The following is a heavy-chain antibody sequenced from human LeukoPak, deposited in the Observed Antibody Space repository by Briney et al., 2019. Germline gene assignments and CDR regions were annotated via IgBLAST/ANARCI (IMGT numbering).Heavy chain of an antibody. Sequence: PGGSLRLSCAASRFTFSSYSMNWVRQAPGKGLEWVSYISSSSSTIYYADSVKGRFTISRDNAKNSLYLQMNSLRAEDTAVYYCARDSYYDSSGRAPHDAFDIWGQGTMVTVSS. CDR3: ARDSYYDSSGRAPHDAFDI. CDR1: RFTFSSYS. V-gene: IGHV3-48*01. J-gene: IGHJ3*02. D-gene: IGHD3-22*01. CDR2: ISSSSSTI.